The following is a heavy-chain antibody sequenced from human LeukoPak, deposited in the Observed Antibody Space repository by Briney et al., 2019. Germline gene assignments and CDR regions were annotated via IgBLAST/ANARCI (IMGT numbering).Heavy chain of an antibody. CDR1: GCTLTELS. Sequence: ASVKVSCKVSGCTLTELSMHWVRQAPGKGLEWMGGFDPEDGETIYAQKFQGRVTMTEDTSTDTAYMELSSLRSEDTAVYYCAIPYPTDKKYYFDYWGQGTLVTVSS. CDR3: AIPYPTDKKYYFDY. CDR2: FDPEDGET. D-gene: IGHD3-9*01. J-gene: IGHJ4*02. V-gene: IGHV1-24*01.